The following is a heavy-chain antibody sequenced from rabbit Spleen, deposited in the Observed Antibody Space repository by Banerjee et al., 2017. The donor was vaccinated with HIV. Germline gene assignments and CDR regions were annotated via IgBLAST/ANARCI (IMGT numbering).Heavy chain of an antibody. CDR1: GVSFSGIYY. V-gene: IGHV1S40*01. Sequence: QSLEESGGDLVKPGASLTLTCTASGVSFSGIYYMCWVRQAPGKGLEWIGCINTGSGNTYYASWAKGQFTISKTSSTAVTLQMTSLTAADTATYFCTRDGDSSGVIDMDLWGPGTLVTVS. CDR3: TRDGDSSGVIDMDL. D-gene: IGHD7-1*01. CDR2: INTGSGNT. J-gene: IGHJ3*01.